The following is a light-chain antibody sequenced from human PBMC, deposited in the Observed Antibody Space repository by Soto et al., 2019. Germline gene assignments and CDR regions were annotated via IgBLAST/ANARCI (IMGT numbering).Light chain of an antibody. CDR1: GSIIGSNT. V-gene: IGLV1-44*01. CDR2: NNN. CDR3: AAWDDSLSGYV. J-gene: IGLJ1*01. Sequence: QSVLTQPPSASGTPGQRVSISCSGSGSIIGSNTVHWYQQLPGTAPKPLMYNNNQRPSGVPDRFSGSKSGTSASLAISGLQSEDEADYYCAAWDDSLSGYVFGTGTKVTVL.